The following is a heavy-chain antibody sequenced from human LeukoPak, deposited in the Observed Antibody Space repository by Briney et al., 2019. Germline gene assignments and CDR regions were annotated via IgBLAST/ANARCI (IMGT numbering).Heavy chain of an antibody. CDR3: ARDQLIGATPNY. V-gene: IGHV4-61*02. D-gene: IGHD1-26*01. Sequence: SQTLSLTCTVSGGSLSSGSDYWSWIRQSAGKGLEWIGRIYASGSTNYNPSLKSRVTISVDRSKNQFSLKLSSVTAADTAVYYCARDQLIGATPNYWGQGTLVTVSS. J-gene: IGHJ4*02. CDR1: GGSLSSGSDY. CDR2: IYASGST.